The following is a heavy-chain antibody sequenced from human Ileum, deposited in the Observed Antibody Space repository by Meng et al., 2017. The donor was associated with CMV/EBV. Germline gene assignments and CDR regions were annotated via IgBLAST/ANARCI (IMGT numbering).Heavy chain of an antibody. V-gene: IGHV3-23*01. CDR2: ITGGDDSP. CDR3: VKGGWLDD. CDR1: GFPFSTYD. D-gene: IGHD2-15*01. J-gene: IGHJ4*02. Sequence: GESLKISCVASGFPFSTYDMSLVRQAPGGGLEWVSVITGGDDSPYYADSVKGRFTISRDKSRNALFLQMNRLRVEDTALYYCVKGGWLDDWGQGTLVTVSS.